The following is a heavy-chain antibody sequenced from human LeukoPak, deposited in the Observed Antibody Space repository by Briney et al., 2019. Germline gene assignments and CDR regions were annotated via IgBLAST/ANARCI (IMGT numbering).Heavy chain of an antibody. CDR3: AKETYYFDTMRGVFHI. CDR2: IYHSGNT. V-gene: IGHV4-4*02. Sequence: SGTLCLTCAVSGGSISSNNWWSWVRQPPGKGLEGFGVIYHSGNTNYNPSLKSRVTISADKSKNQYSLDQGAVAAADTAVYYCAKETYYFDTMRGVFHIWGEGTMVTVSS. J-gene: IGHJ3*02. CDR1: GGSISSNNW. D-gene: IGHD3-22*01.